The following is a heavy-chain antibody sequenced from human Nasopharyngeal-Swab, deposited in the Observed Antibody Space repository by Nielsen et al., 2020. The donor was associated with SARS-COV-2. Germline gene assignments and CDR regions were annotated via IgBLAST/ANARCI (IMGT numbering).Heavy chain of an antibody. V-gene: IGHV4-59*13. Sequence: SETLSLTCTVSGGSISTYYWSWIRQPPGKGLEWIGYIYYSGSTNYNPSLRSRVTISVDTSKNQSSLKLRSVTAADTAVYYCARGGWWYDNGWFDPWGQGTLVTVSS. D-gene: IGHD2-15*01. CDR2: IYYSGST. CDR3: ARGGWWYDNGWFDP. CDR1: GGSISTYY. J-gene: IGHJ5*02.